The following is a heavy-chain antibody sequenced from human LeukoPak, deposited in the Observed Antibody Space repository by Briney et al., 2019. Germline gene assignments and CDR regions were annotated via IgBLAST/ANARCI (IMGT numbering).Heavy chain of an antibody. CDR1: GFTFDDYG. CDR2: INWNGGST. D-gene: IGHD1-26*01. CDR3: ARVGSGSYRDAFDI. J-gene: IGHJ3*02. V-gene: IGHV3-20*04. Sequence: GGSLRLSCAASGFTFDDYGMSWVRHAPGKGLEWVSGINWNGGSTVYADSVKGRFTISRDNTKNSLYLQMNSLRAEDTASYYCARVGSGSYRDAFDIWGQGTMVTVSS.